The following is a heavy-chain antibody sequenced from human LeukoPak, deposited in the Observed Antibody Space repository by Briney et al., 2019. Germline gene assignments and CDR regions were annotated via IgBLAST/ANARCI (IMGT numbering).Heavy chain of an antibody. CDR2: IYYSGST. D-gene: IGHD3-10*01. Sequence: SRTLSLTCTVSGGSISSGGYYWSWIRQHPGKGLEWIGYIYYSGSTYYNPSLKSRVTISVDTSKNQFSLKLSSVTAADTAVYYCARVQEWFGELLYRIFDYWGQGTLVTVSS. CDR3: ARVQEWFGELLYRIFDY. CDR1: GGSISSGGYY. V-gene: IGHV4-31*03. J-gene: IGHJ4*02.